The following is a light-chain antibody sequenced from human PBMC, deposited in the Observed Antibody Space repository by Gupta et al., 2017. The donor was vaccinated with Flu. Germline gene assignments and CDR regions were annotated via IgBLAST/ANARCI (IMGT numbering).Light chain of an antibody. Sequence: TWSVTPGEEASRTCRASQSMNGYYVVWYHQKPGQAPRLLLYGASTRPTGIPDRFSGSGCGTEFTLTVSRREPEDFAGYYCQHYDKSPLYTFGPGTKVEIK. J-gene: IGKJ2*01. CDR2: GAS. V-gene: IGKV3-20*01. CDR3: QHYDKSPLYT. CDR1: QSMNGYY.